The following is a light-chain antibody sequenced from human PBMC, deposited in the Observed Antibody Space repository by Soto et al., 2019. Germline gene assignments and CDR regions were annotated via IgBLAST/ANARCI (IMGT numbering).Light chain of an antibody. CDR2: DAS. CDR3: QQYDNLPPT. Sequence: DIQMTQSPSSLSASVGARVTITCQASQDISNYLNWYQQKPGKAPKLLIYDASNLETGVPSRFSGSGSGTDFTFTISSLQPEDIATYYCQQYDNLPPTCGGGNKVEIK. J-gene: IGKJ4*01. V-gene: IGKV1-33*01. CDR1: QDISNY.